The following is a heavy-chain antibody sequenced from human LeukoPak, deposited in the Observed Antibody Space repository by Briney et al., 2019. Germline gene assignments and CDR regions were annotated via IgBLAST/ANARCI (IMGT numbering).Heavy chain of an antibody. V-gene: IGHV3-21*04. CDR2: ISSSSSYI. CDR1: GFTFSSYS. J-gene: IGHJ4*02. CDR3: AKTSRGNSGYDSPFDY. D-gene: IGHD5-12*01. Sequence: GGSLRLSCAASGFTFSSYSMNWVRQAPGKGLEWVSSISSSSSYIYYADSVKGRFTISRDNAKNSLYLLMNSLSAEDTAIYYCAKTSRGNSGYDSPFDYWGQGTLVTVSS.